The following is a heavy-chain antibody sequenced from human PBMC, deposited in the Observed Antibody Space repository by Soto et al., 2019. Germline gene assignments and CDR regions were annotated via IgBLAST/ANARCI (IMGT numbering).Heavy chain of an antibody. D-gene: IGHD5-12*01. CDR2: IYHSGST. CDR1: GGSISSGDYY. J-gene: IGHJ4*02. V-gene: IGHV4-30-4*01. CDR3: ATAAAGGCSAYEVLDY. Sequence: SETLSLTCTVSGGSISSGDYYWSWIRQPPGKGLEWIGYIYHSGSTNYNPSLKSRVTISVDKSKNQFSLKLSSVTAADTAVYYCATAAAGGCSAYEVLDYWGQGTLVTVSS.